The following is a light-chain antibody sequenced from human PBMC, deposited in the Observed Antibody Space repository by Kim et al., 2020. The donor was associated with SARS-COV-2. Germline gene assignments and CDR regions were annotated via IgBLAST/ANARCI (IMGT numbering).Light chain of an antibody. CDR2: AAS. CDR1: QGISTW. J-gene: IGKJ5*01. Sequence: ASVGDRVTITWRASQGISTWLAWYQQKPDKAPKSLIYAASSLHSGVPSRFSGSGSGTDFTLTINGLQPEDFGIYYCQHYNNYPVTFGQGTRLEIK. CDR3: QHYNNYPVT. V-gene: IGKV1D-16*01.